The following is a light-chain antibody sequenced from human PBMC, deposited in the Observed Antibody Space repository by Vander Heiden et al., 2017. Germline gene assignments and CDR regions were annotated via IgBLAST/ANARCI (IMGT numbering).Light chain of an antibody. CDR3: QQYGSSPATT. Sequence: EIVLTQSPGTLPLSPGERATLSCRASQSVSSSYLAWYQQKPGQAPRLLIYGASSRATGIPDRFSGSGYGTDFTLTISRLEPEDFAVYYCQQYGSSPATTFGGGTKVEIK. J-gene: IGKJ4*01. CDR2: GAS. V-gene: IGKV3-20*01. CDR1: QSVSSSY.